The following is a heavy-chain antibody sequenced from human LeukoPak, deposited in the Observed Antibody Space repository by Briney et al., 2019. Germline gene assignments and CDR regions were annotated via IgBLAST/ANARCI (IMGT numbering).Heavy chain of an antibody. CDR2: INHSGST. CDR1: GGSFSGYY. D-gene: IGHD2-2*02. J-gene: IGHJ5*02. CDR3: ARPHCSSTSCYTEWFDP. Sequence: NPSETLSLTCAVYGGSFSGYYWSWIRQSPGKGLEWIGEINHSGSTNYNPSLKSRVTISVDTSKNQFSLKLSSVTAADTAVYYCARPHCSSTSCYTEWFDPWGQGTLVTVSS. V-gene: IGHV4-34*01.